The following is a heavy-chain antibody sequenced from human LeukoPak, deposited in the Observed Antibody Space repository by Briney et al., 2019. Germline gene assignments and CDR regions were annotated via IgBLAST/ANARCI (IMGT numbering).Heavy chain of an antibody. J-gene: IGHJ4*02. Sequence: PSETLSLTCTISGASIDSYYWSWIRQPPGKGLEWIGRIYTSGSTNYNPSLKSRVTMSVDTSKNQFSLKLSSVTAADTAVYYCARIRPGLVEPYYFDYWGQGTLLTVSS. CDR2: IYTSGST. CDR1: GASIDSYY. V-gene: IGHV4-4*07. D-gene: IGHD2-8*02. CDR3: ARIRPGLVEPYYFDY.